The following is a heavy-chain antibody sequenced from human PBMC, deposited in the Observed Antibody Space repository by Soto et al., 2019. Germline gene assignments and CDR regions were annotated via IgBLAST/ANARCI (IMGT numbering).Heavy chain of an antibody. D-gene: IGHD6-13*01. CDR2: ISGSGGST. J-gene: IGHJ4*02. Sequence: GGSLRLSCAASGFTFSDYYMSWIRQAPGKGLECVSAISGSGGSTYYADSVKGRFTISRDNSKNTLYLQMNSLRAEDTAVYYCAKLSSSSWYATLGYWGQGTLVTVSS. CDR1: GFTFSDYY. CDR3: AKLSSSSWYATLGY. V-gene: IGHV3-23*01.